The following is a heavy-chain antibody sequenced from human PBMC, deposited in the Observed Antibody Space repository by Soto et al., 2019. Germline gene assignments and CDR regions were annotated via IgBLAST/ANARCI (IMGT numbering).Heavy chain of an antibody. CDR1: GFTFSAHY. Sequence: PGGSLRLSCEASGFTFSAHYMSWVRQAPGEGLEWVSHISGSGDTIYYADSVKGRFTISRDNAKNSLYLQMNSLRAEDTAVYYCARDRQPSSYIGLDVWGQGTTVTVSS. V-gene: IGHV3-11*01. D-gene: IGHD4-4*01. J-gene: IGHJ6*02. CDR3: ARDRQPSSYIGLDV. CDR2: ISGSGDTI.